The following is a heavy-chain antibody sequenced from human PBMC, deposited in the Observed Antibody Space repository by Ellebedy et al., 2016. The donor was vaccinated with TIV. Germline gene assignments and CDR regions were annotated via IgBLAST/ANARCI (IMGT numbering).Heavy chain of an antibody. V-gene: IGHV1-18*01. J-gene: IGHJ6*02. Sequence: AASVKVSCKASGGTFSSYGISWVRQAPGQGLEWMGWISAYNGNTNYAQKLQGRVTMTTDTSTSTAYMELRGMRSDDTAVYYCARGNAYYDILTNYYGMDVWGQGTTVTVSS. D-gene: IGHD3-9*01. CDR2: ISAYNGNT. CDR3: ARGNAYYDILTNYYGMDV. CDR1: GGTFSSYG.